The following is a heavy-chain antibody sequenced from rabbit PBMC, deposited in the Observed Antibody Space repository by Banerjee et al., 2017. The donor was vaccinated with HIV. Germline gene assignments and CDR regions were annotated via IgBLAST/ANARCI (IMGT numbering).Heavy chain of an antibody. CDR1: GFSFSSTYY. J-gene: IGHJ4*01. V-gene: IGHV1S45*01. Sequence: QEQLVESGGGLVQPEGSLTLTCTASGFSFSSTYYMWWVRQAPGKGLEWIACIYVGGSGSTYYATWAKGRFTISSHNAQNTLYLQLNSLTAADTATYFCVRDLIHSSSGYYINLWGQGTLVTVS. CDR3: VRDLIHSSSGYYINL. CDR2: IYVGGSGST. D-gene: IGHD1-1*01.